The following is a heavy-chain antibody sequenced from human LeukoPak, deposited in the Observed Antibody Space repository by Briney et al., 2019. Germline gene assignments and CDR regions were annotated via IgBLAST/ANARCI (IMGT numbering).Heavy chain of an antibody. J-gene: IGHJ4*02. CDR3: ARGPIRRGLDY. Sequence: GASVKVSCQASGYTFTTYGISWVRQAPGQGLEWMGWTSTSNGDTNYAQSLQGRVTMTRNTSISTAYMELSSLRSEDTAVYYCARGPIRRGLDYWGQGTLVTVSS. CDR2: TSTSNGDT. CDR1: GYTFTTYG. V-gene: IGHV1-18*01.